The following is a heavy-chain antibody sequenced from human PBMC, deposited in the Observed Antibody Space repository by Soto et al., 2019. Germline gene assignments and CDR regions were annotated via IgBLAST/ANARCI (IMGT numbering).Heavy chain of an antibody. CDR1: GFTFSSYS. CDR3: ARDRSSWTAEFDY. J-gene: IGHJ4*02. V-gene: IGHV3-21*01. CDR2: ISSSSSYI. D-gene: IGHD6-13*01. Sequence: EVQLVESGGGLVKPGGSLRLSCAASGFTFSSYSMNWVRQAPGKGLEWVSSISSSSSYIYYADSVKGRFTISRDNAKNSLYLQMNSLRAEDTSVYYCARDRSSWTAEFDYWGQGTLVTVSS.